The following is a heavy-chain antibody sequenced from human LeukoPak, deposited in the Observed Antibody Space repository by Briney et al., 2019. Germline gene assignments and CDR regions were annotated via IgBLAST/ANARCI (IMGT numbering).Heavy chain of an antibody. V-gene: IGHV3-30-3*01. J-gene: IGHJ5*02. D-gene: IGHD3-3*01. Sequence: GGSLRLSCAASGFTFSSYAMHWVRQAPGKGLEWVAGISYDGGNKYYADSVKGRFTISRDNSKNTLYVQMNSLRAEDTAVYYCARDRFLEWGNWFAPWGQGTLVTVSS. CDR1: GFTFSSYA. CDR3: ARDRFLEWGNWFAP. CDR2: ISYDGGNK.